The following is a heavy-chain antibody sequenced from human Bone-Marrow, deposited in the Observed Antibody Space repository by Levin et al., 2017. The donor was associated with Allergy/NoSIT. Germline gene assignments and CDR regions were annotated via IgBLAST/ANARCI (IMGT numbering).Heavy chain of an antibody. D-gene: IGHD6-19*01. CDR2: IKSTPYGGTT. CDR3: TRQGTFSSGWYVADY. Sequence: GGSLRLSCTTSGFKFRDNAMGWVRQAPGKGLEWVGFIKSTPYGGTTEYAPSVKGRFTISRDDSKGIVYLQMNSLRTEETAVYYCTRQGTFSSGWYVADYWGQGTLVSVSS. J-gene: IGHJ4*02. V-gene: IGHV3-49*04. CDR1: GFKFRDNA.